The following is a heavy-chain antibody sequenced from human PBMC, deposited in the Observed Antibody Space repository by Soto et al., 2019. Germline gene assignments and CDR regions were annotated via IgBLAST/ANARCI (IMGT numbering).Heavy chain of an antibody. Sequence: QVQLVQSGAEVKKPGSSVKVSCKASGYTFTGNYLHWVRQAPGQGLEWMGWISPTFGGTTYAPNFQGRVTVTRDTSISAVYMELSSLKSDDTAVYYCTRGGGGYLDCWGQGALGTVSS. CDR2: ISPTFGGT. V-gene: IGHV1-2*02. J-gene: IGHJ4*02. CDR3: TRGGGGYLDC. CDR1: GYTFTGNY. D-gene: IGHD3-10*01.